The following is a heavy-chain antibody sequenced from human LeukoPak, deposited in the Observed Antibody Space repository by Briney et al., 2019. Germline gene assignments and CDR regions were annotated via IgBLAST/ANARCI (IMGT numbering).Heavy chain of an antibody. Sequence: PGGSLRLSCAASGFTFSSYSMNWVRQAPGKGLEGVSGINWNGGSTGYADSVKGRFTISRDNAKNSLYLQMNSLRAEDTALYYCARATHYYESSGYDYWGQGTLVTVSS. CDR2: INWNGGST. CDR1: GFTFSSYS. V-gene: IGHV3-20*04. J-gene: IGHJ4*02. CDR3: ARATHYYESSGYDY. D-gene: IGHD3-22*01.